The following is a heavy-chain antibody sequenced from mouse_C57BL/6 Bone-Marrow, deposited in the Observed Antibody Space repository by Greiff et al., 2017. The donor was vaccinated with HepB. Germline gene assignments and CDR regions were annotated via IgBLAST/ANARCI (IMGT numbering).Heavy chain of an antibody. Sequence: VQLQQSGAELARPGASVKMSCKASGYTFTSYTMHWVKQRPGQGLEWIGYINPSSGYTKYNQKFKDKATLTADKSSSTAYMQLSSLTSEDSAVYYCALTMVTTFYDAMDYWGQGTSVTVSS. V-gene: IGHV1-4*01. J-gene: IGHJ4*01. D-gene: IGHD2-2*01. CDR1: GYTFTSYT. CDR2: INPSSGYT. CDR3: ALTMVTTFYDAMDY.